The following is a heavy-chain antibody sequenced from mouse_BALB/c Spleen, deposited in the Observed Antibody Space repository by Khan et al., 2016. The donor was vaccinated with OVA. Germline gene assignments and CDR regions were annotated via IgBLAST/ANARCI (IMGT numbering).Heavy chain of an antibody. Sequence: VQLQQSGAELVRPGVSVKISCKGSGYTFTDFAMHWVKQSHAKSLEWIGVISTYYGDANYNQKFKGKATMTVDKSSSTASMELDRLTSEDSAIYYCARGNGNYRFAYWGQGTLVTVSA. V-gene: IGHV1S137*01. D-gene: IGHD2-1*01. J-gene: IGHJ3*01. CDR3: ARGNGNYRFAY. CDR1: GYTFTDFA. CDR2: ISTYYGDA.